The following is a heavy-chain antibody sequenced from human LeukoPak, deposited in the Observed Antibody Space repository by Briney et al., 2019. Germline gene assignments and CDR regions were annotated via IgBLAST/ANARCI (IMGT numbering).Heavy chain of an antibody. J-gene: IGHJ3*02. Sequence: PSETLSLTGTVSGGSISSYYWSWIRQPPGKGLEWIGYIYYSGSTNYNPSLKSRVTISVDTSKNQFSLKLSSVTAADTAVYYCARTEYSSSSPAFDTRGQGTMVTVSS. D-gene: IGHD6-6*01. CDR2: IYYSGST. CDR1: GGSISSYY. CDR3: ARTEYSSSSPAFDT. V-gene: IGHV4-59*01.